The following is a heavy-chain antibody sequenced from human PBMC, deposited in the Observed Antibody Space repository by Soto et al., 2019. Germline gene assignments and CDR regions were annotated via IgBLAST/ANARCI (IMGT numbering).Heavy chain of an antibody. CDR3: PTSAALIASHLWFDP. V-gene: IGHV3-33*01. D-gene: IGHD6-13*01. CDR2: IWYDGSNK. J-gene: IGHJ5*02. CDR1: AFMLNNYG. Sequence: GGSLRLSWVGSAFMLNNYGVHWVRQAPIKGLEWVAVIWYDGSNKYYSDSVKGRFTISRDYSKNTVYLQMNSLRAEDTAFYYCPTSAALIASHLWFDPWGQGTLVTVSS.